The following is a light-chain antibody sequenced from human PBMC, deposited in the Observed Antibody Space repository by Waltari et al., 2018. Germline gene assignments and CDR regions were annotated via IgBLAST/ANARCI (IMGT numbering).Light chain of an antibody. Sequence: EIVLTQSPGTLSSSPGERAPLSCRASQSVGRYLAWYQQKPGQAPRLLVYGASSRATGIPDRFSGSGSGTDFSLTISRLEPEDFAVYFCQKYDRLPATFGQGTKVEIK. V-gene: IGKV3-20*01. CDR3: QKYDRLPAT. CDR1: QSVGRY. J-gene: IGKJ1*01. CDR2: GAS.